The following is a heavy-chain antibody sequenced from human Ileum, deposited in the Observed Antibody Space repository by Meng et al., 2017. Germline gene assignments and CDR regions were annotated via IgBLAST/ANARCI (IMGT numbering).Heavy chain of an antibody. CDR3: ARGEWFESDNAFDI. D-gene: IGHD3-3*01. CDR2: IYHSGST. Sequence: QGDVEEGGPGLVKPSGTLSLTCAVSGGSISSSNWWSWVRQPPGKGLEWIGEIYHSGSTNYNPSLKSRVTISVDKSKNQFSLKLSSVTAADTAVYYCARGEWFESDNAFDIWGQGTMVTVSS. V-gene: IGHV4-4*02. J-gene: IGHJ3*02. CDR1: GGSISSSNW.